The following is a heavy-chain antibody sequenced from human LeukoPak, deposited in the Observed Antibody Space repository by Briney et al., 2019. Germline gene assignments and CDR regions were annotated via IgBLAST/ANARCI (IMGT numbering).Heavy chain of an antibody. Sequence: SETLSLTCSVSGDSISTYHWNWIRKPPGKGLEWIAFMQSSGNSNYNPSLKSRVTMFVDTSKNQFVLNLRSVTSADTAVYYCARGKRHSYGRYFDHWGQGMLVTVSS. J-gene: IGHJ4*02. V-gene: IGHV4-59*01. CDR2: MQSSGNS. CDR1: GDSISTYH. D-gene: IGHD5-18*01. CDR3: ARGKRHSYGRYFDH.